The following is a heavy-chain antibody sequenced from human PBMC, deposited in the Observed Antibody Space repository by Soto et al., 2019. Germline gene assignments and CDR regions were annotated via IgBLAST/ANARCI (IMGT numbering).Heavy chain of an antibody. CDR1: GFSVSTNY. CDR2: IYSDGTT. D-gene: IGHD3-22*01. CDR3: ASLTPYYYDSSVSYYFDY. V-gene: IGHV3-66*01. J-gene: IGHJ4*02. Sequence: AGGSLRLSCAASGFSVSTNYMSWVRQAPGKGLEWVSVIYSDGTTYYADSVKGRFTISRDNSKNTLYLQMSSLRAEDTALYYCASLTPYYYDSSVSYYFDYWGRGTLVTVSS.